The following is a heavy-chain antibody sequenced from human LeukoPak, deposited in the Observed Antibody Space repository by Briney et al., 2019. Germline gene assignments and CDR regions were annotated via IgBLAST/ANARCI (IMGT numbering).Heavy chain of an antibody. J-gene: IGHJ4*02. CDR1: GGSISSFY. D-gene: IGHD3-16*01. Sequence: SETLSLTCTVSGGSISSFYWSWIRQPPGKGLQWIGYIYYSGNTNYNPSLKSRVTISVDTSKNQFSLKLSSVTAADTAVYYCASWGVRVYWGQGTLVTVSS. CDR3: ASWGVRVY. V-gene: IGHV4-59*01. CDR2: IYYSGNT.